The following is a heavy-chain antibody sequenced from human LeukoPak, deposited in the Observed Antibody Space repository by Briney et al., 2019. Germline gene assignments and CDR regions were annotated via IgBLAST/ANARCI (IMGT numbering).Heavy chain of an antibody. CDR1: GYTFTIYG. V-gene: IGHV1-18*01. CDR2: ISAYNGNI. Sequence: ASVKVSCTPSGYTFTIYGITWVRQAPGKGLEWMGWISAYNGNIDYAQNLQGRVTMTTDTSTSTAYMELRSLRSDDTAVYYCTIMTHCTGGTCYSYDHWGQGTMVAVSS. CDR3: TIMTHCTGGTCYSYDH. J-gene: IGHJ4*02. D-gene: IGHD2-15*01.